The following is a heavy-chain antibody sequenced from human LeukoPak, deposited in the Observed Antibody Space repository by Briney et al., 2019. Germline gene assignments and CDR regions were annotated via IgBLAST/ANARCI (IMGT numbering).Heavy chain of an antibody. D-gene: IGHD3-9*01. Sequence: GGSLRLSCAASGFTFSSYDMHWVRRAPGKGLEWVALIRYDGSNKYYADSVKGRFTISRDNSKNTLYLQMNSLGAEDTAVYYCATYDILTGYRRPDYWGQGTLVTVSS. CDR2: IRYDGSNK. CDR3: ATYDILTGYRRPDY. V-gene: IGHV3-30*02. J-gene: IGHJ4*02. CDR1: GFTFSSYD.